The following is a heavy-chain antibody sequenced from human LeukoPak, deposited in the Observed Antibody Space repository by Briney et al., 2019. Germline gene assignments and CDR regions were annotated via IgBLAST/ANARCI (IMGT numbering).Heavy chain of an antibody. V-gene: IGHV1-8*01. CDR1: GYTFTSYD. J-gene: IGHJ5*02. CDR2: MNPNSGDT. D-gene: IGHD3-10*01. CDR3: ARVPRRGDRFDP. Sequence: ASVKVSCKASGYTFTSYDINWVRQATGQGLEWMGWMNPNSGDTGYALKFQGRVTMSRNTSISTAYMELGSLRSEDTAVYYCARVPRRGDRFDPWGQGTLVTVSS.